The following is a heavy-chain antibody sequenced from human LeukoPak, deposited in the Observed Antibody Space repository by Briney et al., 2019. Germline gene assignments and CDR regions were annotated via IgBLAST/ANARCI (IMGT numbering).Heavy chain of an antibody. Sequence: PSETLSLTCTVSGGSISSSSYYWGWIRQPPGKGLEWIGSIYYSGSTYYNPSLKSRVTISVDTSKNQFSLKLSSVTAADTAVYYCARDDSSGYSFDYWGQGTLVTVSS. CDR3: ARDDSSGYSFDY. V-gene: IGHV4-39*07. D-gene: IGHD3-22*01. J-gene: IGHJ4*02. CDR2: IYYSGST. CDR1: GGSISSSSYY.